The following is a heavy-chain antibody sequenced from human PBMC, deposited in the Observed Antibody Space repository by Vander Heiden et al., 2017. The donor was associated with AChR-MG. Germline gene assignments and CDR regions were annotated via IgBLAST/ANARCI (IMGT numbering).Heavy chain of an antibody. J-gene: IGHJ5*02. V-gene: IGHV4-31*03. D-gene: IGHD3-3*01. CDR1: GGSIGRGGYH. CDR3: ARGGTYYDFWSGYDESLNWFDP. Sequence: QVQLQESGPGLVQPSETLALTCTVPGGSIGRGGYHWSWVRQNPGKGLEWIGYIDYSGSTYYNPSLKSRVTISVDTSKNQFSLKLSSVTAADTDVYYCARGGTYYDFWSGYDESLNWFDPWGQGTLVTVSS. CDR2: IDYSGST.